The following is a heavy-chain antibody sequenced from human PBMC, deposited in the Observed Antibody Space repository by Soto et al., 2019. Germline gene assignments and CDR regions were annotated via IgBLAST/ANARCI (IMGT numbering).Heavy chain of an antibody. CDR3: ARDGDRGYDMDV. J-gene: IGHJ6*02. CDR1: GFTFSTYN. CDR2: ITNTGETI. Sequence: VQMVESGGGLVQPGGSLRLSCAGSGFTFSTYNMDWVRQAPGKGLEWISYITNTGETIYYADSVRGRFTISKDNGKNALFPQVYSRREEDATVSYCARDGDRGYDMDVWGQGTTVTVSS. V-gene: IGHV3-48*02.